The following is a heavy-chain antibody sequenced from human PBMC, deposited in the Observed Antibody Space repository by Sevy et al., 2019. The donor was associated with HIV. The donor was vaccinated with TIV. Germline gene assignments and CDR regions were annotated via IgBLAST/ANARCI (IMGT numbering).Heavy chain of an antibody. CDR2: INAGNGNT. D-gene: IGHD3-3*01. Sequence: ASVKVSCKASGYTFTSYAMHWVRQAPGQRLEWMGWINAGNGNTKYSQKFQGRVTITRDTSASTAYMELSSLRSEDTAVYYCARDPLITIFGVAPYYYYYGMDVWGQRTTVTVSS. CDR3: ARDPLITIFGVAPYYYYYGMDV. V-gene: IGHV1-3*01. CDR1: GYTFTSYA. J-gene: IGHJ6*02.